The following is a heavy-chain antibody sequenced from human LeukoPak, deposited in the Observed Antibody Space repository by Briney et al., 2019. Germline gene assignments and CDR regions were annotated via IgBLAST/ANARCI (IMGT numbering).Heavy chain of an antibody. D-gene: IGHD3-3*01. CDR2: IKSKTDGGTT. J-gene: IGHJ4*02. Sequence: PGGSLRLSCAASGFTFSNAWMSWVRQAPGKGLEWVGRIKSKTDGGTTDYAAPVKGRFTISRDDSKNTLYLQMNSLKTEDTAVYYCTTEGELRFLEWLSPFDYWGQGTLVTVSS. V-gene: IGHV3-15*01. CDR1: GFTFSNAW. CDR3: TTEGELRFLEWLSPFDY.